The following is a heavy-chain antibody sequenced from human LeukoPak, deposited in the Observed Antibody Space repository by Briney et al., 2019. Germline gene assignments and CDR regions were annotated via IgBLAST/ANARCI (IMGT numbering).Heavy chain of an antibody. V-gene: IGHV3-48*01. CDR3: AKSFGFLEWLYGGYFDS. CDR2: ISSSSSTI. Sequence: GGSLRLSCAASGFTFSSYSMNWVRQAPGKGLEWVSYISSSSSTIYYADSVKGRFTISRDNAKNSLYLQMNSLRAEDTAVYYCAKSFGFLEWLYGGYFDSWGQGTLVTVSS. D-gene: IGHD3-3*01. CDR1: GFTFSSYS. J-gene: IGHJ4*02.